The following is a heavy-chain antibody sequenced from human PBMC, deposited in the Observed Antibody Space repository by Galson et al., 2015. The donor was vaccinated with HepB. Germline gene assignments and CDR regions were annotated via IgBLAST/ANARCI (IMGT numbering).Heavy chain of an antibody. CDR1: GFTFSSYS. J-gene: IGHJ6*02. CDR3: AKSLGTGAARGLDV. Sequence: SLRLSCAASGFTFSSYSMNWVRQVPGKGLEWVSTISGGGDGTCYADSVKGRFTVSRDNAKNTLSLQMNSLRDEDTAVHYCAKSLGTGAARGLDVWGQGTTVTVSS. D-gene: IGHD2-8*02. CDR2: ISGGGDGT. V-gene: IGHV3-23*01.